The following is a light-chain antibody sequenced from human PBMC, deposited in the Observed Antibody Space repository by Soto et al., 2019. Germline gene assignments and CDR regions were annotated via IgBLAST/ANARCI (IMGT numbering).Light chain of an antibody. Sequence: VLTPSPGTLSLSPGARATLACRASQTVRNNYLAWYQQKPGQAPRLLIYDASSRAPGIPDRFSGSASETDFTPTISRLEPEDFAVYYCQQYAYSPRTFGQGTKVDIK. J-gene: IGKJ1*01. V-gene: IGKV3-20*01. CDR3: QQYAYSPRT. CDR1: QTVRNNY. CDR2: DAS.